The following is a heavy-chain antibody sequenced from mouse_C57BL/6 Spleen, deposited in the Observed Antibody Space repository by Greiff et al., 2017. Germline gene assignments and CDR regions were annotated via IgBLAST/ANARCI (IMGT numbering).Heavy chain of an antibody. V-gene: IGHV1-69*01. J-gene: IGHJ2*01. CDR2: IDPSDSYT. D-gene: IGHD4-1*01. CDR1: GYTFTSYW. CDR3: ARSPSSNWDY. Sequence: QVQLKQPGAELVMPGASVKLSCKASGYTFTSYWMHWVKQRPGQGLEWIGEIDPSDSYTNYNQKFKGKSTLTVDKSSSTAYMQLSSLTSEDSAVYYCARSPSSNWDYWGQGTTLTVSS.